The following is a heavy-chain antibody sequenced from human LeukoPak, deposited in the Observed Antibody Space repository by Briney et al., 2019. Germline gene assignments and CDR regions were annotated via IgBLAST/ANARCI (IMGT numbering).Heavy chain of an antibody. V-gene: IGHV1-69*05. J-gene: IGHJ4*02. CDR2: IIPIFGTA. Sequence: SVKVSCKASGGTFSSYAISWVRQAPGQGLEWMGGIIPIFGTANYAQKFQGRVTITTDESTSTAYMELSSLRSEDTAVYYCARDELRDSSGWFDYWGQGTLVTVSS. CDR3: ARDELRDSSGWFDY. D-gene: IGHD6-19*01. CDR1: GGTFSSYA.